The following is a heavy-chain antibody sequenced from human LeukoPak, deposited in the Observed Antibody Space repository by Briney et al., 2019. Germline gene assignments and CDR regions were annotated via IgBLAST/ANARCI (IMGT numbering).Heavy chain of an antibody. CDR1: GGSISPYY. V-gene: IGHV4-59*08. D-gene: IGHD1-26*01. J-gene: IGHJ4*02. Sequence: SETLSLTCTASGGSISPYYWSWIRQPPGKGLEWIGYIYYSGSTNYNPSLKSRVPISVDTSKNQFSLKLSSVTAAETAMYYCARHGGGGESYPRVFDYWGRGNLVTVSS. CDR3: ARHGGGGESYPRVFDY. CDR2: IYYSGST.